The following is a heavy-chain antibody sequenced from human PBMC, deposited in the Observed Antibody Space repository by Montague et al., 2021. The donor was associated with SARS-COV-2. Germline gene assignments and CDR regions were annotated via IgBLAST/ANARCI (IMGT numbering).Heavy chain of an antibody. CDR3: ARLRDGVVPSPILGIGPYFTYYYMDV. CDR2: INHGGST. V-gene: IGHV4-34*01. Sequence: SETLSLTCAVHGTSFSGYYWNWIRQRPGKGLEWIGEINHGGSTNYNPSLKNRLTISADTSKNRFSLKLTSVAATDTAVYYCARLRDGVVPSPILGIGPYFTYYYMDVWGKGTTVTVS. CDR1: GTSFSGYY. D-gene: IGHD2-15*01. J-gene: IGHJ6*03.